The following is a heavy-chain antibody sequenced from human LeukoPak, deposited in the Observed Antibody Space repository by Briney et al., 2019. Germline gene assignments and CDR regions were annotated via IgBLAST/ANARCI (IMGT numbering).Heavy chain of an antibody. Sequence: GGSLRLSCAASGFAFSAYWMHWVRQAPGKGLGWVARINEDATTITYADSVKGRFIISRDNSKKSLYLQMNNLSAEDTAVYYCVRDLVFVWTPGDDFDFWGQGTLVIVSS. J-gene: IGHJ4*02. V-gene: IGHV3-74*01. CDR2: INEDATTI. CDR3: VRDLVFVWTPGDDFDF. CDR1: GFAFSAYW. D-gene: IGHD3-16*01.